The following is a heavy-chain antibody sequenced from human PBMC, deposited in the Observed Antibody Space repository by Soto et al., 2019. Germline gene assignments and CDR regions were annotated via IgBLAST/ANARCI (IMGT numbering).Heavy chain of an antibody. D-gene: IGHD3-22*01. Sequence: SETLSLTCTVSGGSISSGDYYWSWIRQPPGKGLEWIGYIYYSGSTYYNPSLKSRVTISVDTSKNQFSLKLSSVTAADTAVYYCARANYYDSSNHFDYWGQANLVTVSS. V-gene: IGHV4-30-4*01. CDR2: IYYSGST. CDR1: GGSISSGDYY. J-gene: IGHJ4*02. CDR3: ARANYYDSSNHFDY.